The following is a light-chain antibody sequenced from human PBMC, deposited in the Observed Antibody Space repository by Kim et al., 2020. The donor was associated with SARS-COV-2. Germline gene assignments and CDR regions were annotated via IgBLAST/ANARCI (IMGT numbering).Light chain of an antibody. CDR1: QSVLYNSNNKNN. V-gene: IGKV4-1*01. Sequence: ATINCKSSQSVLYNSNNKNNLAWYQQKPGQPPKLLIYWASTRESGVPDRFSGSGSGTDFTLTISSLQAEDVAVYYCQQYYSSPLTFGGGTKVDIK. CDR2: WAS. CDR3: QQYYSSPLT. J-gene: IGKJ4*01.